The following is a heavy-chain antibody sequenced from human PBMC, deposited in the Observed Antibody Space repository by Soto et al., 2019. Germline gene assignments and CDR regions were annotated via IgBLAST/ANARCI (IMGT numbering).Heavy chain of an antibody. CDR3: ARGGNYDSGGLWSY. CDR2: ISSSTTYI. J-gene: IGHJ1*01. V-gene: IGHV3-21*01. CDR1: GFTFSSYT. D-gene: IGHD3-22*01. Sequence: EVQLVESGGGLVKPGGSLRLSCAASGFTFSSYTMNWVRQAPGKGLEWVSSISSSTTYIYYADSVKGRLTISRDNAKNSLYLQMNSLRAEDTAVYYCARGGNYDSGGLWSYWGQGTLVTVSS.